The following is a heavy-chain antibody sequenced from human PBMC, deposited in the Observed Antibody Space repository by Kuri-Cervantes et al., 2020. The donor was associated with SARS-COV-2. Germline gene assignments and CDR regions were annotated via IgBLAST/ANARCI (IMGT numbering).Heavy chain of an antibody. Sequence: GESLKISCEVSGFLFSASAIHWVRQGSGKGLEWVGRVRGKANNYATAYAASVKGRFTISRDNAKNLLYLQMNSLRAEDTAVYYCAREEITRDAFDIWGQGTMVTVSS. CDR3: AREEITRDAFDI. V-gene: IGHV3-73*01. D-gene: IGHD5-24*01. CDR1: GFLFSASA. J-gene: IGHJ3*02. CDR2: VRGKANNYAT.